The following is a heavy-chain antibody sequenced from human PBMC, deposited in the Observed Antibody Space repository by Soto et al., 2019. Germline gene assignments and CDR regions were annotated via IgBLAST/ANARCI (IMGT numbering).Heavy chain of an antibody. J-gene: IGHJ6*02. D-gene: IGHD3-9*01. CDR3: AKERYDILTGQYYYYGLDV. V-gene: IGHV3-30*18. CDR1: GITFSNYC. Sequence: QVQLVESGGGVVQPGRSLRLSCAASGITFSNYCMHWVRQAPGKGLEWVAVISYDGSYKYYADSVKGRFTISRDNSNNTRYVQMNSLRAEDTAVYYCAKERYDILTGQYYYYGLDVWGQWTTVTVSS. CDR2: ISYDGSYK.